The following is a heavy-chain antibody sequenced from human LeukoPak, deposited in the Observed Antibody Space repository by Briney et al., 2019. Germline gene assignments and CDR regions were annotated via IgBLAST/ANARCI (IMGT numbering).Heavy chain of an antibody. V-gene: IGHV4-39*01. CDR1: GVSISSSNSY. D-gene: IGHD1-26*01. J-gene: IGHJ4*02. CDR2: IYYSGNT. Sequence: SETLSLTCTVSGVSISSSNSYWGWIRQPPGKGLEWIGSIYYSGNTYYNASLKSQVSISIDTSKNQFSLKLSSVTAADTAVYYCASLRERSYYARGFDYWGQGTLVTVSS. CDR3: ASLRERSYYARGFDY.